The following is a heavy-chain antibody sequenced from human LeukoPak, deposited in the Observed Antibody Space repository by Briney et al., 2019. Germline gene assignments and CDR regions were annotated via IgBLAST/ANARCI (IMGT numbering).Heavy chain of an antibody. CDR2: INPNSGDT. D-gene: IGHD3-16*01. CDR1: GYSFTGYY. J-gene: IGHJ4*02. V-gene: IGHV1-8*02. Sequence: GASVKVSCKASGYSFTGYYVYWVRQAPGQGLEWVGWINPNSGDTGYAQKFQGRVTMTRNTSISTAYMELSSLRSEDTAVYYCARSPGGADYWGQGTLVTVSS. CDR3: ARSPGGADY.